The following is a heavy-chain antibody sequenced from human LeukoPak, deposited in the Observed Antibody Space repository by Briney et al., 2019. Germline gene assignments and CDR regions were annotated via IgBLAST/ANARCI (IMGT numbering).Heavy chain of an antibody. Sequence: GGSLRLSCAASGFTVSSNYMSWVRQAPGKGLEWVSLIYRGGNTYYADSVKGRFSISRDNSKNTLYLEMNSLRAEDTAVYYCAREDRALSPSYYGMDVWGQGTTVTVSS. V-gene: IGHV3-66*01. CDR3: AREDRALSPSYYGMDV. CDR1: GFTVSSNY. CDR2: IYRGGNT. D-gene: IGHD2-15*01. J-gene: IGHJ6*02.